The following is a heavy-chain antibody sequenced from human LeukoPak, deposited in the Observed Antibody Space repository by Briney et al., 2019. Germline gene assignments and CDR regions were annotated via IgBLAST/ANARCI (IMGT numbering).Heavy chain of an antibody. CDR2: IYYSGST. V-gene: IGHV4-39*07. J-gene: IGHJ4*02. D-gene: IGHD6-19*01. CDR3: ARDQSRGWDPLDY. Sequence: PSETLSLTCTVSGGSISSYYWGWIRQPPGKGLEWIGSIYYSGSTYYNPSLKSRVTISVDTSKNQFSLKLSSVTAADTAVYYCARDQSRGWDPLDYWGQGTLVTVSS. CDR1: GGSISSYY.